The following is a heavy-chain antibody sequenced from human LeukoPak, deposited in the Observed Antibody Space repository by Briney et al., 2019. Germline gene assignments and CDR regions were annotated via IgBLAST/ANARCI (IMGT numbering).Heavy chain of an antibody. D-gene: IGHD2-15*01. CDR2: IRQDGSDR. CDR3: ARDRDCGDGGCYPHFDY. Sequence: GGSLRLSCAASGFTFSSTWMSWVRQSPGKGLEWVANIRQDGSDRYYIDSVRGRFTISRDNAKNSLSLQMNSLRGEDTAVYYCARDRDCGDGGCYPHFDYWGQGVQVTVSS. CDR1: GFTFSSTW. J-gene: IGHJ4*02. V-gene: IGHV3-7*01.